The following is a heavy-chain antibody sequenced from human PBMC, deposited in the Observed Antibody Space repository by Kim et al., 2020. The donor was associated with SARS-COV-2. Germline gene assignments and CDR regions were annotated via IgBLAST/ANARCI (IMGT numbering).Heavy chain of an antibody. J-gene: IGHJ6*02. D-gene: IGHD4-17*01. Sequence: SETLSLTCAVSGGSISSSNWWSWVRQPPGKGLEWIGEIYHSGSTNYNPSLKSRVTISVDKSKNQFSLKLSSVTAADTAVYYCARDRNDYGTYGMDVWGQGTTVTVSS. CDR1: GGSISSSNW. V-gene: IGHV4-4*02. CDR2: IYHSGST. CDR3: ARDRNDYGTYGMDV.